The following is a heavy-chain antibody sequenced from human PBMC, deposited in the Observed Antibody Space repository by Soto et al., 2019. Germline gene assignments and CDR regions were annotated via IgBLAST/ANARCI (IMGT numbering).Heavy chain of an antibody. J-gene: IGHJ6*02. CDR1: GDSISSGNKY. Sequence: PSETLSLTCTVSGDSISSGNKYWSWIRQPPGKGLEWIGYIFSSGTTYYSPSLKSRLPMSLHASQNQFSLKLNSLTDADTAVYFCARVPYPFEYYYAMDVWGQGTTVTVSS. D-gene: IGHD3-16*01. CDR2: IFSSGTT. CDR3: ARVPYPFEYYYAMDV. V-gene: IGHV4-30-4*01.